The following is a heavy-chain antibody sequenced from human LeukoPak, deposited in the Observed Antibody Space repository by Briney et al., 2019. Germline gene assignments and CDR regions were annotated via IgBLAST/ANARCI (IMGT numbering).Heavy chain of an antibody. CDR3: ARDDYYGSGSYGYYYYGMDV. Sequence: ASVKVSCKASGYTFTSYAMNWVRQAPGQGLEWMGWINANTGNPTYAQGFTGRFVFSLDTSVSTAYLQISSLKAEDTAVHYCARDDYYGSGSYGYYYYGMDVWGQGTTVTVSS. J-gene: IGHJ6*02. CDR2: INANTGNP. V-gene: IGHV7-4-1*02. CDR1: GYTFTSYA. D-gene: IGHD3-10*01.